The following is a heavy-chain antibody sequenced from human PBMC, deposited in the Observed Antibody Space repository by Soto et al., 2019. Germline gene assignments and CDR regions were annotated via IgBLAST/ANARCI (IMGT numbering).Heavy chain of an antibody. CDR3: ARAPHQLLSYERDDAFDI. Sequence: PGGSLRLSCAASGFTFSGSAMHWVRQASGKGLEWVSAISGSGGSTYYADSVKGRFTISRDNSKNTLYLQMNSLRAEDTAVYYCARAPHQLLSYERDDAFDIWGQRTMVTVSS. D-gene: IGHD2-2*01. CDR1: GFTFSGSA. J-gene: IGHJ3*02. CDR2: ISGSGGST. V-gene: IGHV3-23*01.